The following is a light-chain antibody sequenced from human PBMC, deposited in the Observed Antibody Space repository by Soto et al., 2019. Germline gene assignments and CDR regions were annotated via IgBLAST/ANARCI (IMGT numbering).Light chain of an antibody. CDR3: SSYTRSSTLYVV. CDR2: DVS. V-gene: IGLV2-14*01. J-gene: IGLJ2*01. Sequence: QSALTQPASVSGSPGQSITISCTGTSSDVGGYNYVSWYQQHPGKAPTLMIYDVSNRPSGVSNRFSGSKSGNTASLTISGLQAEDEADYYCSSYTRSSTLYVVFAGGTKVTVL. CDR1: SSDVGGYNY.